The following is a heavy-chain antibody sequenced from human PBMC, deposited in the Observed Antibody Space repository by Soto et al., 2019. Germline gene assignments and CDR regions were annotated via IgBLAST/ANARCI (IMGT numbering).Heavy chain of an antibody. CDR2: VNPILNIA. V-gene: IGHV1-69*10. CDR3: ARDLTPGLVDH. Sequence: GASVKVSCKAPRGLFSSYVFNWVRQAPGQGLEWMGGVNPILNIADHAQKLQGRVTMTTDTSTSTAYMELRSLRSDDTAVYYCARDLTPGLVDHWGQGTLVTVSS. D-gene: IGHD3-9*01. CDR1: RGLFSSYV. J-gene: IGHJ4*02.